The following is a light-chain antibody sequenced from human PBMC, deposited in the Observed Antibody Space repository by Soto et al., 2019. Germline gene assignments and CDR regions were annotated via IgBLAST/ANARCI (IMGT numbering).Light chain of an antibody. Sequence: EIVLTQSPATLSLSPGERATLSCRASQGVSRYLAWYQQKPGQAPRLLIYGASNRATGIPDRFSGSGSGTDFTLTISRLESEDFAVYYCQQYGSSGTFGQGTKVDI. CDR2: GAS. J-gene: IGKJ1*01. CDR3: QQYGSSGT. CDR1: QGVSRY. V-gene: IGKV3-20*01.